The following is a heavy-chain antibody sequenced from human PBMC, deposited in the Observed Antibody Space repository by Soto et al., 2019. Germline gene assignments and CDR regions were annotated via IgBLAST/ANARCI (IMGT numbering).Heavy chain of an antibody. V-gene: IGHV4-59*01. D-gene: IGHD2-21*02. J-gene: IGHJ5*02. Sequence: SETLSLTCSVSGGSINSYYWSWIRQPPGKGLEWIGYIFYSGRSGSTNYNPSLKSRVTISVDTSKNQFSLRVSSVTAADTAVYYCAKTALGWLDPWGQGTLVTVSS. CDR1: GGSINSYY. CDR3: AKTALGWLDP. CDR2: IFYSGRSGST.